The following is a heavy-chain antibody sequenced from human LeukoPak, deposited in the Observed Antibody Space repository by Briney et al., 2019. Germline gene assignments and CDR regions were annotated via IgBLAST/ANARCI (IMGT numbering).Heavy chain of an antibody. D-gene: IGHD3-16*01. CDR2: IWYDGSNE. V-gene: IGHV3-33*01. CDR1: GFTFSSYG. Sequence: PGGSLRLSCAASGFTFSSYGMHWVRQAPGKGLEWVTIIWYDGSNEYYADSVKGRFTISRDNIKNMLYLQMNSLRAEDTAVYYCARGPFMTTNARRKPYYYGMDVWGQGTTVTVSS. J-gene: IGHJ6*02. CDR3: ARGPFMTTNARRKPYYYGMDV.